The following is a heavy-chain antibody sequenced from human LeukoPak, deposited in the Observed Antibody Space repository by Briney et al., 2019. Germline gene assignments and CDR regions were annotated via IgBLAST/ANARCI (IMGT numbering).Heavy chain of an antibody. Sequence: SVKVSCKASGGTFSSGAISWVRQAPGQGLEWMGGIIPIFGTANYAQKFQGRVTITTDESTSTAYMELSSLRSEDTAVYYCARMCSSTSCYPRGNWFDPWGQGTLVTVSS. D-gene: IGHD2-2*01. V-gene: IGHV1-69*05. J-gene: IGHJ5*02. CDR2: IIPIFGTA. CDR1: GGTFSSGA. CDR3: ARMCSSTSCYPRGNWFDP.